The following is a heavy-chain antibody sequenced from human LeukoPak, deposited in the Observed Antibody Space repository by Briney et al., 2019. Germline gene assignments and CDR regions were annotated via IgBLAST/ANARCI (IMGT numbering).Heavy chain of an antibody. CDR3: ARDLYDFWSGYSRFDP. Sequence: SETLSLTCTVSGYSISSGYYWGWIRQPPGKGLEWIGSIYHSGSTYYNPSLKSRVTISVDTSKNQFSLKLSSVTAADTAAYYCARDLYDFWSGYSRFDPWGQGTLVTVSS. CDR2: IYHSGST. J-gene: IGHJ5*02. D-gene: IGHD3-3*01. V-gene: IGHV4-38-2*02. CDR1: GYSISSGYY.